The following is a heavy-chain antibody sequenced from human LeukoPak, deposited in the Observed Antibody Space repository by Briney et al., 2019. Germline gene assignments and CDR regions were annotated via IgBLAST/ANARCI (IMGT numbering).Heavy chain of an antibody. Sequence: ASVTVSCKASGYTFTGYYMHWVRQAPGQGLEWMGWINPSSGGTNYAQKFQGRVTMTRDTSISTAYMELSRLRSDDTAVYYCARDSIPRLRLGELDYWGQGTLVTVSS. D-gene: IGHD3-16*01. CDR3: ARDSIPRLRLGELDY. CDR2: INPSSGGT. CDR1: GYTFTGYY. V-gene: IGHV1-2*02. J-gene: IGHJ4*02.